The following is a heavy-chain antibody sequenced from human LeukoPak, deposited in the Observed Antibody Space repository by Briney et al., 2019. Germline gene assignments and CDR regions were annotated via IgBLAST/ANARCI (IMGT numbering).Heavy chain of an antibody. Sequence: SETLSLTCTVSGGSISSYYWSWIRQPPGKGLEWIGYIYYSGSTNYNPSLKSRVTISVDTSKNQFSLKLSSVTAADTAVYYCARGGVVAATKQDYWGQGTLVTVSS. CDR2: IYYSGST. J-gene: IGHJ4*02. V-gene: IGHV4-59*01. CDR1: GGSISSYY. D-gene: IGHD2-15*01. CDR3: ARGGVVAATKQDY.